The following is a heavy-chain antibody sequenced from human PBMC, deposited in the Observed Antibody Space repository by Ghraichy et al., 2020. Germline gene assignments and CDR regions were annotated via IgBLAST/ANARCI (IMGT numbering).Heavy chain of an antibody. CDR3: ATGITVRIAVAHYYFDY. D-gene: IGHD6-19*01. CDR1: GYTLTELS. Sequence: ASVKVSCKVSGYTLTELSMHWVRQAPGKGLEWMGGFDPEDGETIYAQKFQGRVTMTEDTSTDTAYMELSSLRSEDTAVYYCATGITVRIAVAHYYFDYWGQGTLVTVSS. V-gene: IGHV1-24*01. CDR2: FDPEDGET. J-gene: IGHJ4*02.